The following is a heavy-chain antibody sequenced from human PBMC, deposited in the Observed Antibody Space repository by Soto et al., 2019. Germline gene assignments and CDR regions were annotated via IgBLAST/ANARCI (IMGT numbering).Heavy chain of an antibody. J-gene: IGHJ4*02. V-gene: IGHV1-46*01. CDR1: GFTFSKYY. CDR2: INPSGRTT. CDR3: ARDLDGTTVTTSCDS. D-gene: IGHD4-17*01. Sequence: QVQLVQSGAEVKKPGASVKVACKTSGFTFSKYYMHWVRQAPGQGLEWVGVINPSGRTTSYAQKFLGRVTVTRDASTTTVYMELNSLRSGDTAVYYCARDLDGTTVTTSCDSWGQGTLVTVSS.